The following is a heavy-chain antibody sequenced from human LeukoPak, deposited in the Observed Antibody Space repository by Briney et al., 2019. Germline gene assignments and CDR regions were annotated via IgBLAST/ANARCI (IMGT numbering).Heavy chain of an antibody. D-gene: IGHD1-7*01. CDR2: MYPNSGNT. V-gene: IGHV1-8*01. Sequence: ASVKVSCKASGYNFTSFDVNWVRQATGQGLEWMGWMYPNSGNTYYAQKFQGRVTMTRNTSISTAYMGLSSLRSEDTALYYCARKRIGTSTLLYWGQGTLVTVSS. CDR1: GYNFTSFD. CDR3: ARKRIGTSTLLY. J-gene: IGHJ4*02.